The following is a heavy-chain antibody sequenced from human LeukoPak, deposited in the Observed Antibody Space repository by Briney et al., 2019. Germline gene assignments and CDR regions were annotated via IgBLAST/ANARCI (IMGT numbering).Heavy chain of an antibody. V-gene: IGHV4-34*01. CDR1: GGSFSGYY. Sequence: PSETLSLTCAVYGGSFSGYYWSWIRQPPGKGLEWIGEINHSGSTNYNPSLKSRVTISVDTSKNQFSLKLSSVTAADTAVYYCAVARITIFGVVINYFDYWGQGTLVTVSS. CDR2: INHSGST. D-gene: IGHD3-3*01. CDR3: AVARITIFGVVINYFDY. J-gene: IGHJ4*02.